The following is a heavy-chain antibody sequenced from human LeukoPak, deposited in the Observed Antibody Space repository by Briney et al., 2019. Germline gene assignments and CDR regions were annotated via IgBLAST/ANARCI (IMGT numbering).Heavy chain of an antibody. J-gene: IGHJ4*02. CDR3: ARHSQAYGGNSGY. D-gene: IGHD4-23*01. Sequence: SETLSLTCTVSGYSISSGYYWGWIRPPPGKGLEWIGSIYHSGSTYYNPSLKSGVTISVDTSRNQFSLKLSSVTAADTAVYYCARHSQAYGGNSGYWGQGTLVTVSS. CDR1: GYSISSGYY. CDR2: IYHSGST. V-gene: IGHV4-38-2*02.